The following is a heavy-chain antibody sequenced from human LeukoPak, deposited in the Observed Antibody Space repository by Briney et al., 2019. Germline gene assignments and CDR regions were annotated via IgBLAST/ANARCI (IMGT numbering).Heavy chain of an antibody. CDR3: ARVPAGDYGGKPYYFDY. J-gene: IGHJ4*02. V-gene: IGHV1-69*05. CDR1: GGTFSSYA. CDR2: IVPIFGTA. Sequence: SVKVSCKASGGTFSSYAISWVRQAPGQGLEWMGGIVPIFGTANYAQKFQGRVTITTDESTSTAYMELSSLRSEDTAVYYCARVPAGDYGGKPYYFDYWGQGTLVTVSS. D-gene: IGHD4-23*01.